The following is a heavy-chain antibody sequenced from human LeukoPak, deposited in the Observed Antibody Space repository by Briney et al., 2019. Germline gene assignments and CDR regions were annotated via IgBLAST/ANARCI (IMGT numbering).Heavy chain of an antibody. CDR3: AKYPGIAADGPWFDP. CDR2: IYYIGSI. CDR1: GGSISSYY. V-gene: IGHV4-59*01. Sequence: SETLSLTCTVSGGSISSYYWCWVWQRPGKGLGWVWYIYYIGSINYNPSLKSRVTISVDTTKNQFSLKLSSVTAADTAVYYCAKYPGIAADGPWFDPWGQGTLVTVSS. J-gene: IGHJ5*02. D-gene: IGHD6-13*01.